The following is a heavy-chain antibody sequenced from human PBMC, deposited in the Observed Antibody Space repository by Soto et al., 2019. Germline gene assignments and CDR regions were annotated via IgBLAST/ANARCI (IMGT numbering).Heavy chain of an antibody. Sequence: EVQLLESGGGLVQPGGSLRLSCAASGFTFSSYAMSWVRQAPGKGLEWVSAISGSGGSTYYADSVKGRFTISRDNSKNTLYLQMNSLRAEDTAVYYCAKDRGGAVADFDAFDIWGQGTMVTVSS. CDR1: GFTFSSYA. CDR2: ISGSGGST. D-gene: IGHD6-19*01. CDR3: AKDRGGAVADFDAFDI. V-gene: IGHV3-23*01. J-gene: IGHJ3*02.